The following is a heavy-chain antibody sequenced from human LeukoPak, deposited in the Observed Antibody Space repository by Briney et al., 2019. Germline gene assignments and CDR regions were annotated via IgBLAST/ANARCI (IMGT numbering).Heavy chain of an antibody. CDR3: ARDSGDYYSSGWYYFDY. Sequence: SETLSLTCTVSGGSISSYYWSWLRQSPGKGVEYIGYTHYSGGTNYNPSLTSGVTISLDTCKNQFSLMLSSVTAADTAVYYCARDSGDYYSSGWYYFDYWGQGTLVTVSS. V-gene: IGHV4-59*01. CDR1: GGSISSYY. J-gene: IGHJ4*02. D-gene: IGHD6-19*01. CDR2: THYSGGT.